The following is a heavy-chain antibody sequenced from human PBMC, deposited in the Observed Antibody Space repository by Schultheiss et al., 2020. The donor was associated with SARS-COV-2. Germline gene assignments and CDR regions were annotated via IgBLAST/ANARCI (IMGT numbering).Heavy chain of an antibody. CDR2: MNPNSGNT. CDR3: ARWNYDILTGYPRSYYYYYSMDV. CDR1: GYTFTSYD. V-gene: IGHV1-8*01. J-gene: IGHJ6*02. D-gene: IGHD3-9*01. Sequence: ASVKVSCKASGYTFTSYDINWVRQATGQGLEWMGWMNPNSGNTGYAQKFQGRVTMTRNTSISTAYMELSSLRSEDTAVYYCARWNYDILTGYPRSYYYYYSMDVWGQGTTVTVSS.